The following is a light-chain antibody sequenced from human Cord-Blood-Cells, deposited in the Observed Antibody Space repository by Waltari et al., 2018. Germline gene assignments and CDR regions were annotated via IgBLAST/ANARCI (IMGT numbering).Light chain of an antibody. Sequence: QSALTQPPSASGSPGQSVTISCTGTSSDVGGYNYVSWYQQHPGKAPKRMIYEVSKRPAGVPDRFSACKSVITASLTVSGLQAEDEADYCCSSYAGSNNWVFGGGTKLTVL. CDR3: SSYAGSNNWV. CDR1: SSDVGGYNY. CDR2: EVS. J-gene: IGLJ3*02. V-gene: IGLV2-8*01.